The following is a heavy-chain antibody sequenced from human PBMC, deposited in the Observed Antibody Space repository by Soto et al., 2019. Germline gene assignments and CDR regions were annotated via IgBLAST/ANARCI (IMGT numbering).Heavy chain of an antibody. Sequence: ASVKVSCKASGNTVPNYAIHWVRQAPGQRLEWMGWINGGNGNTYYSENFQGRVTITTDTSTSTVYMQLRSLTSDATAVYYCARDSGYSYGSDYWGQGTLVTVSS. CDR1: GNTVPNYA. CDR2: INGGNGNT. CDR3: ARDSGYSYGSDY. D-gene: IGHD5-18*01. V-gene: IGHV1-3*01. J-gene: IGHJ4*02.